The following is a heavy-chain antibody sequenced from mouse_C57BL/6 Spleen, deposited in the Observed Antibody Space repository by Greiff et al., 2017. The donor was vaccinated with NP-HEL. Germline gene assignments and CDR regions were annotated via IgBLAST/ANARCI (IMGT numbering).Heavy chain of an antibody. D-gene: IGHD4-1*01. Sequence: EVQVVESGGGLVKPGGSLKLSCAASGFTFSSYAMSWVRQTPEKRLEWVATISDGGSYTYYPDNVKGRFTISRDNAKNNLYLQMSHLKSEDTARYYCARTGTGYFDYWGQGTTLTVSS. V-gene: IGHV5-4*01. J-gene: IGHJ2*01. CDR3: ARTGTGYFDY. CDR1: GFTFSSYA. CDR2: ISDGGSYT.